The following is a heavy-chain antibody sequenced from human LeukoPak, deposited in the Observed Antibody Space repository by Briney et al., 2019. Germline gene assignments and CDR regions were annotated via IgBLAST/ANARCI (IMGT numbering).Heavy chain of an antibody. V-gene: IGHV4-34*01. CDR3: ARASTYYYDSSGYPGAYYYYYYYMDV. CDR2: INHSGST. J-gene: IGHJ6*03. Sequence: PSETLSLTCAVYGGSFSGYYWSWIRQPPGKGLEWIGEINHSGSTNYNPSLKSRVTISVDTSKNQFSLKLSSVTAADTAVYYCARASTYYYDSSGYPGAYYYYYYYMDVWGKGTTVTVSS. D-gene: IGHD3-22*01. CDR1: GGSFSGYY.